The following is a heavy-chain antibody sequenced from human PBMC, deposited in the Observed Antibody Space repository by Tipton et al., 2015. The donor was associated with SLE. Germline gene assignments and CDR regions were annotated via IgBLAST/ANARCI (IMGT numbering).Heavy chain of an antibody. CDR1: GDSINSPNHY. V-gene: IGHV4-39*07. Sequence: TLSLTCTVSGDSINSPNHYWGWIRQPPGKGLEWIGSIYFSGSTYYNPSLKSRVTISVDTSKTQLSLKLSSVTAADTAIYYCARREVLDSWGQGTLVTVSS. CDR3: ARREVLDS. CDR2: IYFSGST. J-gene: IGHJ4*02.